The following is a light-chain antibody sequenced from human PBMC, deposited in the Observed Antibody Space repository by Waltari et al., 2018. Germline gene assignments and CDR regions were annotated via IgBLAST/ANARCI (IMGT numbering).Light chain of an antibody. CDR1: QSLDNY. Sequence: PGERATLSCRANQSLDNYFAWYQQKPGLTPRLLIFDASNRATGVPVRFSGSGSGTDFTLTITSLEPEDFAVYYCQQRSNWPPGRTFGGGTKVEVK. CDR2: DAS. CDR3: QQRSNWPPGRT. V-gene: IGKV3-11*01. J-gene: IGKJ4*01.